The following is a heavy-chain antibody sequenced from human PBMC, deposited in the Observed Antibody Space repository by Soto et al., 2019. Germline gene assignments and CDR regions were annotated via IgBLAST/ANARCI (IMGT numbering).Heavy chain of an antibody. J-gene: IGHJ3*02. CDR3: ASDLVAAAGTADAFDI. Sequence: SETLSLTCAVYGGSFSGYYWSWIRRPPGKGLEWIGEINHSGSTNYNPSLKSRVTISVDTSKNQFSLKLSSVTAADTAVYYCASDLVAAAGTADAFDIWGQGTMVTVSS. D-gene: IGHD6-13*01. V-gene: IGHV4-34*01. CDR1: GGSFSGYY. CDR2: INHSGST.